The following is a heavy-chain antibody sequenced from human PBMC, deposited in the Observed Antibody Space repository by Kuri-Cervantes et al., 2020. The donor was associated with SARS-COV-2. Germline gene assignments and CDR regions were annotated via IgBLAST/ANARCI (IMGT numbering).Heavy chain of an antibody. Sequence: SVKVSCKASGGTFSSYAISWVRQAPGQGLEWMGGIIPIFGAANYAQKFQGRVTITTDESTSTAYMELSSLRSEDTAVYYCARSEAARVLRFLEWFVLRAFDIWGQGTMVTVSS. CDR1: GGTFSSYA. CDR3: ARSEAARVLRFLEWFVLRAFDI. CDR2: IIPIFGAA. J-gene: IGHJ3*02. D-gene: IGHD3-3*01. V-gene: IGHV1-69*05.